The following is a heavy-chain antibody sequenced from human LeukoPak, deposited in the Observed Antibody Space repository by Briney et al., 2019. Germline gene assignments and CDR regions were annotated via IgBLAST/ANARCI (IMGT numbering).Heavy chain of an antibody. V-gene: IGHV1-24*01. CDR2: FDPEDGET. CDR1: GYTLTELS. D-gene: IGHD6-13*01. Sequence: GASVKVSCKVSGYTLTELSMHWVRQAPGKGLEWMGGFDPEDGETIYAQKFQGRVTMTEDTSTDTAYMELSSLRSEGTAVYYCAIPGGSSRDFDYWGQGTLVTVSS. CDR3: AIPGGSSRDFDY. J-gene: IGHJ4*02.